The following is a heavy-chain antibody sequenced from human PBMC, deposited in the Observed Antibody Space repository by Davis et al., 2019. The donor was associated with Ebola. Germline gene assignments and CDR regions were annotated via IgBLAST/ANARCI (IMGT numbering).Heavy chain of an antibody. CDR2: ISYDGSNK. Sequence: GESLKISCAASGFTFSSYGMHWVRQAPGKGLEWVAVISYDGSNKYYADSVKGRFTISRDNSKNTLYLQMNSLRAEDTAVYYRAKGVVISPIDYWGQGTLVTVSS. CDR3: AKGVVISPIDY. V-gene: IGHV3-30*18. J-gene: IGHJ4*02. D-gene: IGHD3-3*01. CDR1: GFTFSSYG.